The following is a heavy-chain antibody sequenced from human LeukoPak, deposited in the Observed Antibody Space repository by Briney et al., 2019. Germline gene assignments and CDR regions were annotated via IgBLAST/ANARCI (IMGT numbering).Heavy chain of an antibody. Sequence: GGSLRLSCAASGFTFSSYSMNWVRQAPGKGLEWVSSISSSSSYIYYADSVKGRFTISRDNAKNSLYLQMNSLRAEDTAVYYCARGPNCSGGSCYPTYWGQGTLVTVSS. CDR2: ISSSSSYI. V-gene: IGHV3-21*01. CDR1: GFTFSSYS. CDR3: ARGPNCSGGSCYPTY. D-gene: IGHD2-15*01. J-gene: IGHJ4*02.